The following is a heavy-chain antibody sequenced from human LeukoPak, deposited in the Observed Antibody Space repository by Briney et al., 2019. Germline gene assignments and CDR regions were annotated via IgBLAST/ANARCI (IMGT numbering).Heavy chain of an antibody. Sequence: GSLGLSCAASGFTFSSYAMSWVRQAPGEGLEWVSAISGSGGSTYYADSVKGRFTISRDNSKNTLYLQMNSLRPEDTAVYYCADGTTPDYWGQGTLVTVSS. CDR3: ADGTTPDY. J-gene: IGHJ4*02. V-gene: IGHV3-23*01. D-gene: IGHD1-7*01. CDR1: GFTFSSYA. CDR2: ISGSGGST.